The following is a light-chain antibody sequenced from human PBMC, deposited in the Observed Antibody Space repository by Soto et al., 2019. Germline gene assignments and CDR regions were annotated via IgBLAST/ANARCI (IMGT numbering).Light chain of an antibody. V-gene: IGLV2-23*01. CDR1: SSDAGNSNF. CDR2: EDS. CDR3: CSYAGSSTSWV. J-gene: IGLJ3*02. Sequence: QSVLTQPASVSGSPGQSITISCTGTSSDAGNSNFVSWYQQHPGKAPKVIIYEDSTRPSGVSNRISGSKSGNTASLTISGLQAEDEADYYCCSYAGSSTSWVFGRETKVTVL.